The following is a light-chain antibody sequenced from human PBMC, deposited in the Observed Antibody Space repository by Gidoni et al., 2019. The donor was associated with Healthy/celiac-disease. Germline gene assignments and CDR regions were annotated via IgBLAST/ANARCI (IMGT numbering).Light chain of an antibody. CDR1: QSISSY. CDR2: AAS. V-gene: IGKV1-39*01. J-gene: IGKJ2*01. CDR3: QQSYSTLYT. Sequence: IQMTQSPSSLSASVGDRVTITCRASQSISSYLNLYQQKPGKAPKLLIYAASSLQSGVPSRFSGSGSGTDFTRTISSLQPEDCVTYYCQQSYSTLYTFXQXTKLEIK.